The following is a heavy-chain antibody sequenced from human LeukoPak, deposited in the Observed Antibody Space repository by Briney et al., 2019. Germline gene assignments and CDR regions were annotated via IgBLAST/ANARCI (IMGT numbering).Heavy chain of an antibody. V-gene: IGHV3-23*01. CDR1: GFTFSSYA. J-gene: IGHJ4*02. D-gene: IGHD3-10*01. CDR3: AKDRGISYGYYGSGSMKDY. CDR2: ITVSGGST. Sequence: GGSLRLSCAASGFTFSSYAMSWARQAPGKGLEWVSGITVSGGSTYYADSVKGRFTISRDNSKNTLYLQMNSLRAEDTAVYYCAKDRGISYGYYGSGSMKDYWGQGTLVTVSS.